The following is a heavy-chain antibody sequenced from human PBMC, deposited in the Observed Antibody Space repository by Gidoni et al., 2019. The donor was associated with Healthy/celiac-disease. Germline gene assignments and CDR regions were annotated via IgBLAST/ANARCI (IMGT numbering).Heavy chain of an antibody. V-gene: IGHV4-31*03. CDR3: ALVPAAMRQYNDAFDI. D-gene: IGHD2-2*01. J-gene: IGHJ3*02. CDR1: GGSISSGGYY. Sequence: QVQLQESGPGLVKPSQTLSLTCTVSGGSISSGGYYWSWIRQPPGKGLEWIGYIYYSGSTYYNPSLKSRVTISVDTSKNQFSLKLSSVTAADTAVYYCALVPAAMRQYNDAFDIWGQGTMVTVSS. CDR2: IYYSGST.